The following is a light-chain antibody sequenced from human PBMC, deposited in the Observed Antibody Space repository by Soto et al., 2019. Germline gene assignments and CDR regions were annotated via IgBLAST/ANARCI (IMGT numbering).Light chain of an antibody. V-gene: IGKV1-5*03. CDR1: QSISSW. CDR3: QQYNSWT. CDR2: KAS. J-gene: IGKJ1*01. Sequence: DIQITQSPSTLSASVGDRGTLTCRASQSISSWLAWYQQKPGKAPKLLIYKASSLESGVPSRFSGSGSGTEFTLTISSLQPDNFATYYCQQYNSWTFGQGTKVDI.